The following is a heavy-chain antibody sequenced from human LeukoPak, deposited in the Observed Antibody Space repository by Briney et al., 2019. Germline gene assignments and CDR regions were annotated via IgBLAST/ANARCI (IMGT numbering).Heavy chain of an antibody. CDR3: AKEAKPPGNYYDSSGYYYDY. Sequence: PGGSLRLSCAASGFTFSSYAMSWVRQAPGKGLEWVSAISGSGGSTYYADPVKGRFTTSRDNSKKTMYLQMNSLRAEDTAVYYCAKEAKPPGNYYDSSGYYYDYWGQGTLVTVSS. V-gene: IGHV3-23*01. CDR2: ISGSGGST. J-gene: IGHJ4*02. D-gene: IGHD3-22*01. CDR1: GFTFSSYA.